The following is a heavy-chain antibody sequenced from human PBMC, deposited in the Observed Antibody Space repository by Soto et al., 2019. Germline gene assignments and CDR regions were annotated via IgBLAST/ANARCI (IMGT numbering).Heavy chain of an antibody. J-gene: IGHJ4*02. CDR2: IYSGGST. Sequence: ESGGGLVQPGGSLRLSCAASGFTVSRNYMSWVRQAPGKGLEWVSVIYSGGSTYYADSVKGRFTISRDNSKNTLYLQMNSLRAEDTAVYYCAREIPDIAVAVRGLDYWGQGTLVTVSS. D-gene: IGHD6-19*01. V-gene: IGHV3-66*01. CDR1: GFTVSRNY. CDR3: AREIPDIAVAVRGLDY.